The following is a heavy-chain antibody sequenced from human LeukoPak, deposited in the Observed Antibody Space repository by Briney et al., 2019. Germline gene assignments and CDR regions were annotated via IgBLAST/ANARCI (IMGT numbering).Heavy chain of an antibody. D-gene: IGHD4-17*01. CDR2: ISYDGSNK. CDR1: GFTFSSYA. Sequence: GRSLRLSCAASGFTFSSYAMHWVRQAPGKGLEWVAVISYDGSNKYYADSVKGRFTISRDNSKNTLCLQMNSLRAEDTAVYYCARDRGYGDYGGDYFDYWGQGTLVTVSS. V-gene: IGHV3-30-3*01. J-gene: IGHJ4*02. CDR3: ARDRGYGDYGGDYFDY.